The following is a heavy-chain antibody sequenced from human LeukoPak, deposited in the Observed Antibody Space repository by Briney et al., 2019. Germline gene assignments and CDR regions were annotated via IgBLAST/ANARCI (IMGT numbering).Heavy chain of an antibody. Sequence: PGGSLRLSCAASGSTFSAYAMNWVRQAPGKGLEWVSYITSSSSTIYYADSVKGRFTISRDNAKNSLYLQMNSLRDEDTAVYYCARGDGWFGELLNFDYWGQGTLVTVSS. V-gene: IGHV3-48*02. CDR3: ARGDGWFGELLNFDY. CDR2: ITSSSSTI. D-gene: IGHD3-10*01. CDR1: GSTFSAYA. J-gene: IGHJ4*02.